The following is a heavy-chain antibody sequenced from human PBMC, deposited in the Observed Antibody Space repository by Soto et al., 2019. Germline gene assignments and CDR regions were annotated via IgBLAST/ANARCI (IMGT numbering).Heavy chain of an antibody. J-gene: IGHJ5*02. V-gene: IGHV4-30-2*01. CDR1: GGSISSGGYS. D-gene: IGHD3-16*01. Sequence: QLQLQESGSGLVKPSQTLSLTCAVSGGSISSGGYSWSWIRQPPGNGLEWIGYIYHSGSTYYNPSLKSRVTISVDRSKNQFYLKLSSVTAADTAVYYCARGRPFQIGGKGDWFDPWGQGTLVTVSS. CDR3: ARGRPFQIGGKGDWFDP. CDR2: IYHSGST.